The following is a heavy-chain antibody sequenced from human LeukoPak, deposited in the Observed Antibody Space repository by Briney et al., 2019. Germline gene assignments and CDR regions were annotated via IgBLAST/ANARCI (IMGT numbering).Heavy chain of an antibody. CDR1: GGSISSYY. J-gene: IGHJ4*02. V-gene: IGHV4-4*07. CDR3: ARDFEVWDYDFWSGYPYYFDY. D-gene: IGHD3-3*01. Sequence: PSETLSPTCTVSGGSISSYYWSWIRQPAGKGLEWIGRIYTSGSTNYNPSLKSRVTMSVDTSKNQFSLKLSSVTAADTAVYYCARDFEVWDYDFWSGYPYYFDYWGQGTLVTVSS. CDR2: IYTSGST.